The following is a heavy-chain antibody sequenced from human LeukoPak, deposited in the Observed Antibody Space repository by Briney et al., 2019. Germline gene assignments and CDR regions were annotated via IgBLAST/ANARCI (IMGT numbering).Heavy chain of an antibody. CDR3: AFGSGREGYMDV. D-gene: IGHD3-10*01. V-gene: IGHV3-74*03. J-gene: IGHJ6*03. CDR1: GFTFSSYW. CDR2: INTDRSST. Sequence: GGSLRLSCAASGFTFSSYWMHWVRQAPGKGLVWVSRINTDRSSTTYADSVKGRFTISRDNAKSTLYLQTNSLRAEDTAVYYCAFGSGREGYMDVWGKGTTVTVSS.